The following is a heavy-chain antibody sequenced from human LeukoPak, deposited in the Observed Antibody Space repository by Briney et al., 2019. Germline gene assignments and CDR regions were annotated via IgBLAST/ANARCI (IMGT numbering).Heavy chain of an antibody. Sequence: ASVKVSCKASGYTFTSYYMHWVRQPPGQGLEWMGIINLSGGSTSYAQKFQGRVTMTRDMSTSTVSMELGSLRSEDTAVYYCARGLGIVGAAPDDAWGQGTLVTVSS. D-gene: IGHD1-26*01. CDR2: INLSGGST. CDR3: ARGLGIVGAAPDDA. J-gene: IGHJ5*02. CDR1: GYTFTSYY. V-gene: IGHV1-46*01.